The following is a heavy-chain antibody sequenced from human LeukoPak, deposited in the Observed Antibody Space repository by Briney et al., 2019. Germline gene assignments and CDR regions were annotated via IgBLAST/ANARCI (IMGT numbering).Heavy chain of an antibody. CDR2: IIPIFGTA. CDR1: GGTFSSYA. CDR3: ARVGQNPVYYYMDV. Sequence: ASVKVSCKASGGTFSSYAISWVRQAPGQGLEWMGGIIPIFGTANYAQKFQGRVTITADESTSTAYMELSSLRSEDTAVCYCARVGQNPVYYYMDVWGKGTTVTISS. J-gene: IGHJ6*03. V-gene: IGHV1-69*01.